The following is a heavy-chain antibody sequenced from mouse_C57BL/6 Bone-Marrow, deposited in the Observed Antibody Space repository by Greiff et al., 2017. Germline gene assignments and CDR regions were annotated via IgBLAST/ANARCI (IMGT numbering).Heavy chain of an antibody. V-gene: IGHV1-9*01. CDR2: ILPGSGST. CDR3: ASEGGYYGSSWPY. J-gene: IGHJ3*01. D-gene: IGHD1-1*01. Sequence: LVESGAELMKPGASVKLSCKATGYTFTGYWIEWVKQRPGHGLEWIGEILPGSGSTNYNEKFKGKATFTADTSSNTAYLRLSSLTTEDSAIYYCASEGGYYGSSWPYWGQGTLVTVTA. CDR1: GYTFTGYW.